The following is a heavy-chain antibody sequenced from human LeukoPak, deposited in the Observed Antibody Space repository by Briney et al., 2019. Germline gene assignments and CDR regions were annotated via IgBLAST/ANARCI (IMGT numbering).Heavy chain of an antibody. CDR1: GGTFSSYA. D-gene: IGHD2-15*01. CDR2: IIPIFGTA. V-gene: IGHV1-69*13. J-gene: IGHJ3*02. CDR3: ARVVVAAPGGAFDI. Sequence: SVKVSCKASGGTFSSYAISWVRQAPGQGLEWMGGIIPIFGTANYAQKFQGRVTITADESTSTAYMELSSLRSEDTAVYYCARVVVAAPGGAFDIWGQGTMVTVSS.